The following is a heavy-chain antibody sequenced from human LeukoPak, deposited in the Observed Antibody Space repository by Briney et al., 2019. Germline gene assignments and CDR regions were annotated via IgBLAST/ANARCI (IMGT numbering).Heavy chain of an antibody. CDR3: ARTPFYDAFDI. J-gene: IGHJ3*02. CDR2: INPNSGGT. CDR1: GGTFSSYA. D-gene: IGHD2/OR15-2a*01. Sequence: ASVKVSCKASGGTFSSYAISWVRQAPGQGLEWMGWINPNSGGTNYAQKFQGRVTMTRDTSISTAYMELSRLRSDDTAVYYCARTPFYDAFDIWGQGTMVTVSS. V-gene: IGHV1-2*02.